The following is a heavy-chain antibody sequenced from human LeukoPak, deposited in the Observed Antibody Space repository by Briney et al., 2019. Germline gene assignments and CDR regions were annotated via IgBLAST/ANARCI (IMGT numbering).Heavy chain of an antibody. Sequence: GGSLRLSCAASGFIFSSYWMNWVRQAPGKGLEWVANIKEDGSAKYYVDSVKGRFTISRDNAKNSLYLQMNSLRAEDTAVYYCVMDMDVWGQGATVTVSS. CDR2: IKEDGSAK. J-gene: IGHJ6*02. CDR1: GFIFSSYW. V-gene: IGHV3-7*05. CDR3: VMDMDV.